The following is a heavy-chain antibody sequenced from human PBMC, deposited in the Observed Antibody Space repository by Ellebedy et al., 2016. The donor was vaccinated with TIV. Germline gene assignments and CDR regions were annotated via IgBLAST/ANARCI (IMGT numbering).Heavy chain of an antibody. CDR3: TRGVVVTTSYSQY. CDR2: ISSDGRNE. V-gene: IGHV3-30*03. J-gene: IGHJ1*01. CDR1: GFTFSTYG. D-gene: IGHD2-21*02. Sequence: GGSLRLSCAASGFTFSTYGMHWVRQAPGKGLEWVAVISSDGRNEYYADSVRGRFTISRDNSNNTLYLNMNSLRAEDTALYYCTRGVVVTTSYSQYWGQGTLGTVSS.